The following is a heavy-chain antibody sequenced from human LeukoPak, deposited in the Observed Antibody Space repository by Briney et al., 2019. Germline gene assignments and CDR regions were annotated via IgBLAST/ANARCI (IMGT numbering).Heavy chain of an antibody. J-gene: IGHJ4*02. CDR1: GYTFSNFG. D-gene: IGHD3-22*01. Sequence: ASVRVSCKTSGYTFSNFGINWVRQAPGQGLEWMGWISGNNDNPNYGQKLQGRVTMTTDTSTSTAYMELRSLRSDDTAVYYCARAPGGYYDSSGYDYWGQGTLVTVSS. CDR2: ISGNNDNP. V-gene: IGHV1-18*01. CDR3: ARAPGGYYDSSGYDY.